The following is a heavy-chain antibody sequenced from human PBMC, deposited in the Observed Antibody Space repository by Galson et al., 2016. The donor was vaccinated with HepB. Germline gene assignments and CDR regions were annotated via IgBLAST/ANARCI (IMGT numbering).Heavy chain of an antibody. V-gene: IGHV3-30*04. CDR3: ARGEWEHDN. D-gene: IGHD1-26*01. CDR1: GFNLSSYA. J-gene: IGHJ4*02. Sequence: SLRLSCAASGFNLSSYAINWVRQAPGKGLEWVSLISYDGTYTHYADSVKSRFNISRDNSKYMLYLEMKSLRPEDTAVYYCARGEWEHDNWGQGTLVTVSS. CDR2: ISYDGTYT.